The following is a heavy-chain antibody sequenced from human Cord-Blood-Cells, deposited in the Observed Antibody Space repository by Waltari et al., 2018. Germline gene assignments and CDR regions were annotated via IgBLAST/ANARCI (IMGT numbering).Heavy chain of an antibody. CDR3: AVTVTNWFDP. V-gene: IGHV4-39*01. J-gene: IGHJ5*02. Sequence: QLQLQESGPGLVKPSETLSLPCTVPGGSISSSSYYWGWIRQPPGKGLEGIGSIYYSGVTYYNPSLKSRVTISVDTSKNQFSLKLISVTAADTAVYYCAVTVTNWFDPWGQGTLVTVSS. CDR2: IYYSGVT. D-gene: IGHD4-17*01. CDR1: GGSISSSSYY.